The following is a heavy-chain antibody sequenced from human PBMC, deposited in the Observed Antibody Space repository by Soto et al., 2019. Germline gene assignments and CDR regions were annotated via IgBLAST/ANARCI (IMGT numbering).Heavy chain of an antibody. CDR2: IYADGAT. Sequence: EVELVETGGGLIQPGGSLRLSCAASGFTVSSSSMSWVRQAPGKGLEWVSLIYADGATYYGDSVKGRFTISRDTSKNTLSLQMTSLREDETAVYYCARDDSFLGATFQYWGPGTLVTVSS. J-gene: IGHJ4*02. D-gene: IGHD1-26*01. V-gene: IGHV3-53*02. CDR3: ARDDSFLGATFQY. CDR1: GFTVSSSS.